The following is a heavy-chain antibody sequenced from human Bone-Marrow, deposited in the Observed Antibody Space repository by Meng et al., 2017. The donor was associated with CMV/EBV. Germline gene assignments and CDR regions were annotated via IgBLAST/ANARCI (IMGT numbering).Heavy chain of an antibody. CDR1: GFTFNTST. CDR2: ISSSSSYI. Sequence: GESLKISCEVSGFTFNTSTMNWFRQAPGKGLEWVSSISSSSSYIYYADSVEGRFTISRNNAKNSLYLQMNSLRAEDTAVYYCATGSYRQVRGVTGHFDYWGQGTLVTVSS. J-gene: IGHJ4*02. CDR3: ATGSYRQVRGVTGHFDY. V-gene: IGHV3-21*01. D-gene: IGHD3-10*01.